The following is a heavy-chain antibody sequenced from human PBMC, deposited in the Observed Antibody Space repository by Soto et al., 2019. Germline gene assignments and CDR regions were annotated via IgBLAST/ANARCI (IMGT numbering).Heavy chain of an antibody. CDR2: IYSGGNT. J-gene: IGHJ4*02. D-gene: IGHD3-10*02. V-gene: IGHV3-53*01. CDR3: AKDLEGLLFPDY. CDR1: GFTVSNNY. Sequence: PGGSLRLSCAASGFTVSNNYMSCVRQAPGKGLEWVSVIYSGGNTYYADSVKGRFAISRDNSKNTLYLQMNSLRAEDTAVYYCAKDLEGLLFPDYWGQGTLVTVSS.